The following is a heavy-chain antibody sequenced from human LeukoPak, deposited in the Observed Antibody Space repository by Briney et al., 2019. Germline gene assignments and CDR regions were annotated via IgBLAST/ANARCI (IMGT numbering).Heavy chain of an antibody. V-gene: IGHV3-48*02. J-gene: IGHJ6*02. Sequence: GGSLRLSCAASGFMFSNYDMSWVRQAPGKGLEWVSYISSSSSTIYYADSVKGRFTISRDNAKNSLYLQMNSLRDEDTAVYYCARDSRGARRDYYYGMDVWGQGTTVTVSS. D-gene: IGHD1-26*01. CDR1: GFMFSNYD. CDR3: ARDSRGARRDYYYGMDV. CDR2: ISSSSSTI.